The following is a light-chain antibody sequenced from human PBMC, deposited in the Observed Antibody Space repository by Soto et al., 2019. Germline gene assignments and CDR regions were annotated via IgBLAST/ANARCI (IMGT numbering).Light chain of an antibody. V-gene: IGKV1-27*01. CDR2: AAS. Sequence: DIQMTQSPSSLSASVGDRVTITCRASQGIGNYLAWYQQKPGEVPKLLIYAASTLQSGVPSRFSGSGSGTDFTLTISSLQPEDVATYYCQKYNTVPLTFGGGTKVDIK. CDR1: QGIGNY. CDR3: QKYNTVPLT. J-gene: IGKJ4*01.